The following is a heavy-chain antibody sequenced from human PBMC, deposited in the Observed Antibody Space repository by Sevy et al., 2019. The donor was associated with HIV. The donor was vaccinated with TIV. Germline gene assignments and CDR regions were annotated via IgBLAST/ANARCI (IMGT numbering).Heavy chain of an antibody. CDR3: ARDRDDGYCTNGVCFNFDN. D-gene: IGHD2-8*01. CDR1: GFTFDDYA. J-gene: IGHJ4*01. V-gene: IGHV3-9*01. Sequence: GGSLRLSCAASGFTFDDYAMHWVRQAPGKGLEWVSGISWNSASIDYANSVKGRFTISRDNDQNSPYLQMKSLRAEDTALYYSARDRDDGYCTNGVCFNFDNWGQGTLVTVSS. CDR2: ISWNSASI.